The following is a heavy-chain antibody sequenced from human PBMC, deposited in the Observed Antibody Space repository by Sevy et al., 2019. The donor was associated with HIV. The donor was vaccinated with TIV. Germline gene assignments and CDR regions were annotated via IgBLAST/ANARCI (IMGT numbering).Heavy chain of an antibody. CDR2: FDPEDGKT. CDR1: GYTPTQLS. D-gene: IGHD3-22*01. CDR3: AVTKDYYDSSGYPFDY. J-gene: IGHJ4*02. V-gene: IGHV1-24*01. Sequence: ASVKVSCKVSGYTPTQLSRHWVRQAPGKGLEWMGTFDPEDGKTIYAQKFQGRVTMTEDKSTDTAYMQLTSLRSEDTAVFYCAVTKDYYDSSGYPFDYWGLGTLVTVSS.